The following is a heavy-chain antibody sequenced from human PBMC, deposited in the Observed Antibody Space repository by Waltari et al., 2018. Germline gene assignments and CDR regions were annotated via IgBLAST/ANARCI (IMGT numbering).Heavy chain of an antibody. CDR3: AKENPDNNWIYFDY. J-gene: IGHJ4*02. V-gene: IGHV3-23*01. CDR2: ISGSGDST. Sequence: EVQLLESGGGLVQPGGSLRLSCAASGFTFSSQAISWVRQAPGKGPEWVSAISGSGDSTYYADSVKGRFTISRDNSKNTLYLQMNSLRAEDTAVYYCAKENPDNNWIYFDYWGQGTLVTVSS. D-gene: IGHD1-1*01. CDR1: GFTFSSQA.